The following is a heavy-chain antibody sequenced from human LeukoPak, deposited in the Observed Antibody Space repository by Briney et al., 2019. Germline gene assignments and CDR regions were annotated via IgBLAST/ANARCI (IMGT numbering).Heavy chain of an antibody. J-gene: IGHJ4*02. Sequence: SGGSLRLSCATSGFTFSSYSMIWVRQAPGKGLEWVSFVSISSNYIYYADSVKGRFTISRDNAKNSLHLQMNSLRAEDTAVYYCATVRAADDYWGQGTLVTVSS. CDR3: ATVRAADDY. V-gene: IGHV3-21*01. CDR1: GFTFSSYS. D-gene: IGHD6-13*01. CDR2: VSISSNYI.